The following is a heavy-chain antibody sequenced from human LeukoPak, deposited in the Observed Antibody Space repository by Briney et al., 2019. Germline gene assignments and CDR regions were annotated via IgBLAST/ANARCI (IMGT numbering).Heavy chain of an antibody. V-gene: IGHV3-7*01. D-gene: IGHD1-26*01. CDR3: ARDGYSGSYDY. CDR2: INQDGGEK. Sequence: GRSLRLSCAASGFTFSSYGMHWVRQAPGKGLEWVANINQDGGEKYYVDSVKGRFTISRDNAKNTLYLQMNSLRAEDTAVYYCARDGYSGSYDYWGQGTLVTVSS. J-gene: IGHJ4*02. CDR1: GFTFSSYG.